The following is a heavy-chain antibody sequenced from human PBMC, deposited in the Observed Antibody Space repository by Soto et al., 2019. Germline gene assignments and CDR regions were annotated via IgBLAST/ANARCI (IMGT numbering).Heavy chain of an antibody. V-gene: IGHV1-3*01. CDR1: GYTFTSYA. CDR3: ARGLGFGSTYLGYCSSTSCSNAAWFDP. CDR2: INAGNGNT. Sequence: QVQLVQSGAEVKKPGASVKVSCKASGYTFTSYAMHWVRQAPGQRLEWMGWINAGNGNTKYSQKFQGRVTITRDTSASTAYMELSSLRSEDTAVYYCARGLGFGSTYLGYCSSTSCSNAAWFDPWGQGTLVTVSS. J-gene: IGHJ5*02. D-gene: IGHD2-2*01.